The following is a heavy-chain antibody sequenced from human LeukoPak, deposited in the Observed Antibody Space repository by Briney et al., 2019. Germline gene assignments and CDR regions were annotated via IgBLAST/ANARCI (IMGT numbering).Heavy chain of an antibody. CDR3: ARRGSIAVAHFDY. D-gene: IGHD6-19*01. V-gene: IGHV4-59*01. J-gene: IGHJ4*02. CDR1: GGSISSYY. Sequence: SETLSLTCTVSGGSISSYYWSWVRQPPGKGLEWIGYIYYSGSTNYNPSLKSRVTISVDTSKNQFSLKLSSVTAADTAVYYCARRGSIAVAHFDYWGQGTLVTVSS. CDR2: IYYSGST.